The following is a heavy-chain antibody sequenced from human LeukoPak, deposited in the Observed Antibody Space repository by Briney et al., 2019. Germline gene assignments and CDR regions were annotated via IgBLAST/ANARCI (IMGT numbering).Heavy chain of an antibody. V-gene: IGHV1-69*02. CDR3: ARVYCSSTSCYDY. CDR1: GGTFSSYT. D-gene: IGHD2-2*01. J-gene: IGHJ4*02. Sequence: SVKISCKASGGTFSSYTISWVRQAPGQGLEWMGRIIPILGIANYAQKFQGRVTITADKSTSTAYMELSSLRSEDTAVYYCARVYCSSTSCYDYWGQGTLVTVSS. CDR2: IIPILGIA.